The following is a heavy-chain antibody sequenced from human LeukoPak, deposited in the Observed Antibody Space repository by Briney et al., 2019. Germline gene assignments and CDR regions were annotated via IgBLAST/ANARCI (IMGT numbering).Heavy chain of an antibody. CDR3: ARDLPGYSSGWDAFDI. Sequence: GASVKVSCKASGGTFSSYAISWVRQAPGQGLEWMGRINPNSGGTNYAQKFQGRVTMTRDTSISTAYMELSRLRSDDTAVYYCARDLPGYSSGWDAFDIWGQGTMVTVSS. J-gene: IGHJ3*02. V-gene: IGHV1-2*06. D-gene: IGHD6-19*01. CDR1: GGTFSSYA. CDR2: INPNSGGT.